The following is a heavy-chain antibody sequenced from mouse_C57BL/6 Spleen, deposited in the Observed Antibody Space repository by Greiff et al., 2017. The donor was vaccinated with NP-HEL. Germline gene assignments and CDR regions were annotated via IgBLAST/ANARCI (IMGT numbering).Heavy chain of an antibody. V-gene: IGHV1-42*01. CDR2: INPSTGGT. J-gene: IGHJ3*01. CDR1: GYSFTGYY. D-gene: IGHD2-2*01. CDR3: ARRGNRYGYDPFAY. Sequence: EVQLQQSGPELVKPGASVKISCKASGYSFTGYYMNWVKQSPEKSLEWIGEINPSTGGTTYNQKFKAKATLTVDKSSSTAYMQLKSLTSEDSAVYYCARRGNRYGYDPFAYWGQGTLVTVSA.